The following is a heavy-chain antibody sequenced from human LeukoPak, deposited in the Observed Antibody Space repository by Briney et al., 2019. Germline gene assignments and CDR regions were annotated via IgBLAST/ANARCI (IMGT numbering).Heavy chain of an antibody. CDR3: ARDQEGYSDSSGYYSHIFDY. CDR2: TNPSSGAT. Sequence: ASVKVSCKASGYTFTGYYMHWVRQAPGQGLEWMGWTNPSSGATFYAQKFQGRVTMTRDTSISTAYMELSRLTSDDTAVYYCARDQEGYSDSSGYYSHIFDYWGQGTLVTVSS. J-gene: IGHJ4*02. V-gene: IGHV1-2*02. D-gene: IGHD3-22*01. CDR1: GYTFTGYY.